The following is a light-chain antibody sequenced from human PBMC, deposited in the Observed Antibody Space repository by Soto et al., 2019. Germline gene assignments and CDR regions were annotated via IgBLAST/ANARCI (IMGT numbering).Light chain of an antibody. J-gene: IGLJ2*01. V-gene: IGLV1-40*01. CDR3: QSYDSSLSVV. CDR2: GNS. CDR1: SSNIGARYD. Sequence: QSVLTQPPSVSGAPGQRGTISCTGSSSNIGARYDVHWYQQLPGTAPKLLISGNSNRPSGVPDRFSGSKSGTSASLAITGLQAEDEADYYCQSYDSSLSVVFGGGTKLTVL.